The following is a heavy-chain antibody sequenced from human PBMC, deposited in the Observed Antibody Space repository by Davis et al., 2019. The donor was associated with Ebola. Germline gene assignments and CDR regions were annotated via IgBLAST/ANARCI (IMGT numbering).Heavy chain of an antibody. Sequence: SLNISCAASGFTFSDYYMNWIRQAPGKGLEWVSYISTTGSIIYYSDSVKGRFTISRDNDKSSLYLEMDSLRAEDTAVYYCASVGYWGQGTLVTVSS. J-gene: IGHJ4*02. CDR3: ASVGY. CDR2: ISTTGSII. V-gene: IGHV3-11*01. CDR1: GFTFSDYY.